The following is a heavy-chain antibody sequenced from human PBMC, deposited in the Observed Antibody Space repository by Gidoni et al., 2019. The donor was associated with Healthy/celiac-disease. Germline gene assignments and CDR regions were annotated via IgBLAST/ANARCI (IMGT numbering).Heavy chain of an antibody. CDR2: INPSGGST. D-gene: IGHD3-22*01. CDR3: ARTQGLIVVANGRGAFDI. V-gene: IGHV1-46*03. Sequence: QVQLVQSGAEVKKPGASVQVSCKASGYTFTSYYMHWVRQAPGQGLEWMGIINPSGGSTSYAQKFQGRVTMTRDTSTSTVYMELSSLRSEDTAVYYCARTQGLIVVANGRGAFDIWGQGTMVTVSS. CDR1: GYTFTSYY. J-gene: IGHJ3*02.